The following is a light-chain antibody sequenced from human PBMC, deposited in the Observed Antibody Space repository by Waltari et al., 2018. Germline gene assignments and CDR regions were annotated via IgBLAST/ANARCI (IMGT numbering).Light chain of an antibody. CDR1: QSVRSSF. CDR2: STS. Sequence: EIVLTQSPGTLSLSPGERATLSCRASQSVRSSFLAWYQQKPGQAPRLRIYSTSARATGIPDRFSGSGSGTDFTLTISRLEPEDFAVYYCQHYDESVRFTFGPGTKVDLK. V-gene: IGKV3-20*01. CDR3: QHYDESVRFT. J-gene: IGKJ3*01.